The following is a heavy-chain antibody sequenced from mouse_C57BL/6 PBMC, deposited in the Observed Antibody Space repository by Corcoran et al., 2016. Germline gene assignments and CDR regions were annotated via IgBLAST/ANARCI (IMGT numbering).Heavy chain of an antibody. D-gene: IGHD1-1*01. CDR3: ASTVDAMDY. CDR1: GYSITSGYY. V-gene: IGHV3-6*01. Sequence: DVQLQESGPGLVKPSQSLSLTCSVTGYSITSGYYWNWIRQFPGNKLEWMGYISYDGSNNYNPSLKNRISITRDTSKNQFFLKLNSVTTEDTATYYCASTVDAMDYWGQGTSVTVSS. J-gene: IGHJ4*01. CDR2: ISYDGSN.